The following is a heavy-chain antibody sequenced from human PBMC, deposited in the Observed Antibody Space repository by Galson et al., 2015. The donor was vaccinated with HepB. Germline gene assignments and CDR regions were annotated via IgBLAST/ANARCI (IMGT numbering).Heavy chain of an antibody. Sequence: SVKVSCKASGGTFSSYGISWVRQAPGQGLEWMGAIIPIFGTINYAQRFQGRVTITADESTSTAYMELSSLRSDDTAVYYCARDLLCIGGSCYSRRFGWFAPWGQGTQVTVSS. V-gene: IGHV1-69*13. CDR1: GGTFSSYG. CDR2: IIPIFGTI. J-gene: IGHJ5*02. D-gene: IGHD2-15*01. CDR3: ARDLLCIGGSCYSRRFGWFAP.